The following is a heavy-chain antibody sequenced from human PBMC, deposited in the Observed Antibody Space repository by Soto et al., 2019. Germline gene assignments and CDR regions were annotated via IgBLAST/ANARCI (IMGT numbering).Heavy chain of an antibody. CDR2: IYYSGST. J-gene: IGHJ6*02. CDR3: ARDRGERSSSEFLWYYYYGMDV. Sequence: TLSLTYTVSGGSISSVGYYWSWIRQHPGKGLEWIGYIYYSGSTYYNPSLKSRVTISVDTSKNQFSLKLSSVTAADTAVYYCARDRGERSSSEFLWYYYYGMDVWGQGTRSPSP. V-gene: IGHV4-31*03. D-gene: IGHD6-6*01. CDR1: GGSISSVGYY.